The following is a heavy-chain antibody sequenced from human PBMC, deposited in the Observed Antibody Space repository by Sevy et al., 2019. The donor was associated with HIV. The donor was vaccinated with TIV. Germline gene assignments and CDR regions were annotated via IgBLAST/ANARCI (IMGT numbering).Heavy chain of an antibody. J-gene: IGHJ4*02. CDR3: ARRYFDL. V-gene: IGHV3-7*01. CDR2: IRQDGNEI. Sequence: GGSLRLSCAASGFTFDTYWMQWVRQAPGQGLERVANIRQDGNEIYYADSVKGRFTISRDNAKESLYLQMSNLRVEDTGIYYCARRYFDLWCQGTLVTVSS. CDR1: GFTFDTYW.